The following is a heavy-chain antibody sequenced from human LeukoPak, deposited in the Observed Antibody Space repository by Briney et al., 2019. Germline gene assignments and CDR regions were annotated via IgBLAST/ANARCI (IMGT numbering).Heavy chain of an antibody. D-gene: IGHD3-10*01. J-gene: IGHJ4*02. CDR3: ARDSSRASGSSNDY. CDR1: GFTFSNYW. V-gene: IGHV3-7*04. Sequence: PGGSLRLSCAASGFTFSNYWMTWFRQAPGKGLEWVANINEDGSGKYYLDSVKGRFSISRDNAKNSLNLQMNTLRAEDTAVYYCARDSSRASGSSNDYWGQGTLVTVSS. CDR2: INEDGSGK.